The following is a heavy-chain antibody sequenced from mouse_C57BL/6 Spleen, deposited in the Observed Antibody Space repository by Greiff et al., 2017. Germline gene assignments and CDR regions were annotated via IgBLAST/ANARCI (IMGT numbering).Heavy chain of an antibody. CDR2: IYPGDGDT. V-gene: IGHV1-80*01. CDR1: GYAFSSYW. Sequence: QVQLQQSGAELVKPGASVKISCKASGYAFSSYWMNWVKQRPGKGLEWIGQIYPGDGDTNYNGKFTGKATLTADKSSSTAYMQVSSLAAEDSAVYFCARWQLGRGYAMDYWGQGTSVTVSS. J-gene: IGHJ4*01. CDR3: ARWQLGRGYAMDY.